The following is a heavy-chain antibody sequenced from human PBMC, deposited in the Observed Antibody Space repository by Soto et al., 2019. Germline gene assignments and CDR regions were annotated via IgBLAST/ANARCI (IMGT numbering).Heavy chain of an antibody. Sequence: EVQLVESGGGLVQPGGSLRLSCAASGFTFSSYDMHWVRQATGKGLEWVSAIGTAGDTYYPGSVKGRFTISRENAKNSLYLQMNSLRAGDTAVYYCARSRERGGNYCYFDLWGRGTLVTVSS. CDR2: IGTAGDT. CDR3: ARSRERGGNYCYFDL. J-gene: IGHJ2*01. D-gene: IGHD2-15*01. CDR1: GFTFSSYD. V-gene: IGHV3-13*01.